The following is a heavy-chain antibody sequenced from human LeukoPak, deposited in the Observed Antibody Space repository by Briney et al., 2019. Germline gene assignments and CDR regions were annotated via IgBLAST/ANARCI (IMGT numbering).Heavy chain of an antibody. CDR1: GYTFNNYG. J-gene: IGHJ2*01. Sequence: ASVTVSCKTSGYTFNNYGIAWVRQAPGQGLEWMGWIGPHNGHTNYAQNLQGGVTMTTDTSTSTVYMELRSLRSDDAAVYYCARDGYFDLWGRGTLVTVSS. CDR2: IGPHNGHT. CDR3: ARDGYFDL. V-gene: IGHV1-18*01.